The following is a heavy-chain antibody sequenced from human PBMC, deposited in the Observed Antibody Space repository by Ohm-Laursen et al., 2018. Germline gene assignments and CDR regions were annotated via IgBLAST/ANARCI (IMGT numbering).Heavy chain of an antibody. Sequence: SLRLSCAASGFTFSSYGMHWVRQAPGKGLEWVAVIWYDGSNKYYADSVKGRFTISRDNSKNTLYLQMNSLRAEDTAVYYCAKDFYNWNYEGGYYFDYWGQGTLVTVSS. CDR1: GFTFSSYG. D-gene: IGHD1-7*01. V-gene: IGHV3-33*06. J-gene: IGHJ4*02. CDR3: AKDFYNWNYEGGYYFDY. CDR2: IWYDGSNK.